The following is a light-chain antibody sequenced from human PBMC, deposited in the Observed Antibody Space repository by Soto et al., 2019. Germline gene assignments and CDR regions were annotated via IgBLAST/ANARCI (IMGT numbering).Light chain of an antibody. CDR2: EVS. V-gene: IGLV2-8*01. Sequence: QSALTQPPSASGSPGQSVTISCTGTSSDVGGYDYVSWYQQHPGKAPKLMIYEVSKRPSGVPDRFSGSKSGNTASLTVSGLQADDEDDYYCSSYAGSNNLGVFGTGTKLTVL. CDR1: SSDVGGYDY. CDR3: SSYAGSNNLGV. J-gene: IGLJ1*01.